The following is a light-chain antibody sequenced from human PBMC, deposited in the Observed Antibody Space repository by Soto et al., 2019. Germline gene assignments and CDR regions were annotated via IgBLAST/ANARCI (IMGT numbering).Light chain of an antibody. Sequence: DIQMTQSPSTLSASVGDRVTITCRASQSISNWLAWYQQKPGKAPKLLIYDASNLESGVPSRFSGRGSGTEFTLTISSLQPDDFATYYCQQYKNSSPWTFGQGTKVEIK. J-gene: IGKJ1*01. CDR2: DAS. CDR1: QSISNW. CDR3: QQYKNSSPWT. V-gene: IGKV1-5*01.